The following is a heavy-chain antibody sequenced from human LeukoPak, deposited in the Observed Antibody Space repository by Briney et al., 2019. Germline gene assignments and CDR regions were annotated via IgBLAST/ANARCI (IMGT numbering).Heavy chain of an antibody. CDR2: ISGSGGST. V-gene: IGHV3-23*01. CDR3: AKDALRTKNYYFDY. D-gene: IGHD2-2*01. Sequence: GGSLRLSCAASGFTFSSYAMSCVRQAPGKGLEWVSSISGSGGSTYYADSVKGRFTISRDDSKNTLYLQMNSLRAEDTAVYYCAKDALRTKNYYFDYWGQGTLVTVSS. CDR1: GFTFSSYA. J-gene: IGHJ4*02.